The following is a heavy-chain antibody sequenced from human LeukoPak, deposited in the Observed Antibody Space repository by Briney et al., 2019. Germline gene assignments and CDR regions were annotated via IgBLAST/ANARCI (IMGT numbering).Heavy chain of an antibody. CDR2: ISSSSSYI. V-gene: IGHV3-21*01. J-gene: IGHJ4*02. Sequence: PGGSLRLSCAASGFTFSSHSMNWVRQAPGKGLEWVSSISSSSSYIYYADSVKGRFTISRDNAKNSLYLQMNSLRAEDTAVYYCASTYWEYYDFWSGYLNFDYWGQGTLVTVSS. D-gene: IGHD3-3*01. CDR3: ASTYWEYYDFWSGYLNFDY. CDR1: GFTFSSHS.